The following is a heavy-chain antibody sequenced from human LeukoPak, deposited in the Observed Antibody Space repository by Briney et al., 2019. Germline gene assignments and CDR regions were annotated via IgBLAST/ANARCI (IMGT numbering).Heavy chain of an antibody. V-gene: IGHV3-30*04. Sequence: GGSLRLSCAASRFAFNNYAMHWVCQAPGKGLEWVTAISYDENTEYYADSVKGRFTISRDNSKNTLYLQMNSLRAEDTAVYYCARDSYGMDVWGQGTTVTVFS. J-gene: IGHJ6*02. CDR2: ISYDENTE. CDR1: RFAFNNYA. CDR3: ARDSYGMDV.